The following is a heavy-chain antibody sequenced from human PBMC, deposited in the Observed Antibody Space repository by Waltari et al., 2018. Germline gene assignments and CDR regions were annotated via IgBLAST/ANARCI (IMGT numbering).Heavy chain of an antibody. D-gene: IGHD3-10*01. V-gene: IGHV3-48*03. Sequence: EVQLVESGGGLVQPGGSRRLSCAASGFTFSSYAMNWVRQAPGKGLELVSYISSSGSTIYYAASVKRRFTISRDNAKNSLYLQMNSLRAEDTAVYYCARVVPFDYWGQGTLVTVSS. J-gene: IGHJ4*02. CDR1: GFTFSSYA. CDR2: ISSSGSTI. CDR3: ARVVPFDY.